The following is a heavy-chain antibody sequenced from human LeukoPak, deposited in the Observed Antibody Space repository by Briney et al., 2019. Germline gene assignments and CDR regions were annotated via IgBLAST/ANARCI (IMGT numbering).Heavy chain of an antibody. CDR1: GYTFTSYG. D-gene: IGHD3-16*01. Sequence: VSCKASGYTFTSYGISWVRQAPGQGLEWMGWISAYNGDTNYAQKLQGRVTMTTDTSTTTVYMELRSLRSDDTAMYFCARATAGDVDYWGQGTLVTVSS. CDR2: ISAYNGDT. CDR3: ARATAGDVDY. J-gene: IGHJ4*02. V-gene: IGHV1-18*04.